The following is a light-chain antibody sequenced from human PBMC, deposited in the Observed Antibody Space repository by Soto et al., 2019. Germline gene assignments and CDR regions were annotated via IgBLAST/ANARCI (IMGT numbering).Light chain of an antibody. V-gene: IGKV3-20*01. CDR2: GAS. J-gene: IGKJ4*01. CDR1: QSISSNY. Sequence: EIVLTQSPGTLSLSPGERATLFCRASQSISSNYLAWYQQKPGQAPRLLIYGASSRATGIPDRFSGSGSAKDFTLTISRLEPEDFAVYYCPQYGTSPPLTFGGGTKVEIK. CDR3: PQYGTSPPLT.